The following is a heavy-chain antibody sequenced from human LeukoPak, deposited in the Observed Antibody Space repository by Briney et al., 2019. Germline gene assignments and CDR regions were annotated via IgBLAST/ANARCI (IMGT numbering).Heavy chain of an antibody. CDR3: ARNYGDYMLNWFDP. CDR2: INPNSGGT. V-gene: IGHV1-2*02. CDR1: GYTFTGYY. J-gene: IGHJ5*02. D-gene: IGHD4-17*01. Sequence: ASVKVSCKASGYTFTGYYMHWVQQAPGQGLEWMGWINPNSGGTNYAQKFQGRVTMTRDTSISTAYMELSRLRSDDTAVYYCARNYGDYMLNWFDPWGQGTLVTVSS.